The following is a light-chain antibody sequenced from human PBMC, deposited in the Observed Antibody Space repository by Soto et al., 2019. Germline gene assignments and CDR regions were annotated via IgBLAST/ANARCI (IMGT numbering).Light chain of an antibody. CDR1: SSDVGAYYY. V-gene: IGLV2-8*01. CDR3: SSYAGRDKV. Sequence: QSALTQPPSASGSPGQSVTISCTGTSSDVGAYYYVSWYQQHPDKAPKLIIYEVNDRPSGVPDRFSGSKSGNTAFLTVSGLQTEDEADYYCSSYAGRDKVFGGGTKLTVL. J-gene: IGLJ3*02. CDR2: EVN.